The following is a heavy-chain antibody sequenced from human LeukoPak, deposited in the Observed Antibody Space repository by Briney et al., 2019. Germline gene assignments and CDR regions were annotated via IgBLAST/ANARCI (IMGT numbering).Heavy chain of an antibody. CDR3: ARIIYSYGYWYFDY. D-gene: IGHD5-18*01. CDR1: GFTFSSYW. Sequence: GSLRLSCAASGFTFSSYWMSWIRQPPGKGLEWIGEINHSGSTNYNPSLKSRVTISVDTSKNQFSLKLSSVTAADTAVYYCARIIYSYGYWYFDYWGQGTLVTVSS. CDR2: INHSGST. V-gene: IGHV4-34*01. J-gene: IGHJ4*02.